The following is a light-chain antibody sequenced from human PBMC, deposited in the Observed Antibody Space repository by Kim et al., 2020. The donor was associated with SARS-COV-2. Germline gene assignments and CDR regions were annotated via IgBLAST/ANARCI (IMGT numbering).Light chain of an antibody. J-gene: IGLJ3*02. CDR2: DNN. V-gene: IGLV1-51*01. CDR1: TSNIGSNS. CDR3: GTWDSSLSAGV. Sequence: QSVLTQPPSVSAAPGQKVTISCSGSTSNIGSNSVSWYQQLPGTAPKLLIYDNNKRPSGIPDRFSASKSGTSATLGITGLQTGDEAGFYCGTWDSSLSAGVFGGGTQLTVL.